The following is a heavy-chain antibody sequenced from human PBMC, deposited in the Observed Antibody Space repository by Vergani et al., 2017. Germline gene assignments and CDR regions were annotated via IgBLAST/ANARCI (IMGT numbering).Heavy chain of an antibody. V-gene: IGHV4-30-4*01. D-gene: IGHD3-22*01. CDR1: GGSISSGDYY. CDR2: IYYSGST. J-gene: IGHJ6*02. CDR3: ARVRRDDSSGYYYYYGMDV. Sequence: QVQLQESGPGLVKPSQTLSLTCTVSGGSISSGDYYWSWIRQPPGKGLEWIGYIYYSGSTYYNPSLKSRVTISLDTSKNQFSLKLRSVPAADTAVYYCARVRRDDSSGYYYYYGMDVWGQGTTVTVSS.